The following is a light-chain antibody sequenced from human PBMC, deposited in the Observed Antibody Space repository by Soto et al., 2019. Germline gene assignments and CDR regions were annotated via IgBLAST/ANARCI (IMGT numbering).Light chain of an antibody. J-gene: IGKJ2*01. CDR3: QQYGNAPFT. V-gene: IGKV3-20*01. CDR1: QSLSDGY. CDR2: GAS. Sequence: EIVLTQSTGTLSLSPGERATLSCRTSQSLSDGYLAWYQQKHGQALRLLIYGASNRATGIPDRFSGGGSGTDFTLTISRLEPEDSAVYYCQQYGNAPFTFGQGTKVDIK.